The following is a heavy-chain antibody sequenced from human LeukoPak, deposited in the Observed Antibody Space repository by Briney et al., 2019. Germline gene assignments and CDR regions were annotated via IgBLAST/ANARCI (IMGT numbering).Heavy chain of an antibody. CDR1: GYTLTELS. Sequence: RASVKVSCNVSGYTLTELSMHWVRQAPGKGLEWMGGFDPEDGETIYAQKFQGRVTMTEDTSTDTAYMELSSLRSEDTAVYYCVGGGELSADYWGQGTLVTVSS. CDR2: FDPEDGET. J-gene: IGHJ4*02. V-gene: IGHV1-24*01. D-gene: IGHD3-10*01. CDR3: VGGGELSADY.